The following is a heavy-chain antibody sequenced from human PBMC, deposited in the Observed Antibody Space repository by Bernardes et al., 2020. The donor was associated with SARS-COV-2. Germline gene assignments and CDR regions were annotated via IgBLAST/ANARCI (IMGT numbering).Heavy chain of an antibody. CDR1: GGSISSGSYY. V-gene: IGHV4-39*01. J-gene: IGHJ5*02. CDR2: ILYGGAT. CDR3: ARGRDLSDWFDP. Sequence: SETLSLTCTVSGGSISSGSYYWGWIRQPPGKGLESIGIILYGGATHYSPSLKSRVTISVDSSKNQFSLRMTSVTAADTAIYYCARGRDLSDWFDPWGQGILVTVSS.